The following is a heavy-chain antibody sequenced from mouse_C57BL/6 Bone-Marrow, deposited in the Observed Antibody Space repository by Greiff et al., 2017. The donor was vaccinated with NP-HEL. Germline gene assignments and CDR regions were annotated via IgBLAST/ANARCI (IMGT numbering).Heavy chain of an antibody. CDR3: ARGYYGRVWYFDV. J-gene: IGHJ1*03. CDR2: IDPANGNT. V-gene: IGHV14-3*01. Sequence: EVQWVESVAELVRPGASVKLSCTASGFNIKNTYMHWVKQRPEQGLEWIGRIDPANGNTKYAPKLQGKATITANTSSNTAYLQLSSLTSEDTAIYYCARGYYGRVWYFDVWATGTTVTVSS. D-gene: IGHD1-1*01. CDR1: GFNIKNTY.